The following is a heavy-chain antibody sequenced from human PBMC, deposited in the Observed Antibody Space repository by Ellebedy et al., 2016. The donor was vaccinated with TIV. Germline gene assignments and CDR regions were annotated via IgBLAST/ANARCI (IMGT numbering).Heavy chain of an antibody. J-gene: IGHJ4*02. V-gene: IGHV1-69*04. D-gene: IGHD3-22*01. CDR1: GGTFSSYA. Sequence: SVKVSXXASGGTFSSYAISWVRQAPGQGLEWMGRIIPILGIANYAQKFQGRVTITADKSTSTAYMELRSLRSDDTAVYYCARSSSGYHDYWGQGTLVTVSS. CDR2: IIPILGIA. CDR3: ARSSSGYHDY.